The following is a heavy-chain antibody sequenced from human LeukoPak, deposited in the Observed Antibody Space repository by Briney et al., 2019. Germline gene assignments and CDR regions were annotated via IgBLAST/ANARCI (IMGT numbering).Heavy chain of an antibody. D-gene: IGHD2-8*01. CDR3: ARGARVYAIGEFDY. Sequence: PGGSLRLSCAASGFTFSNYAMSWVRQAPGKGLEWVSVITGSGGTTYFADSVKGRFTISRDNSKNMLYLQMNSVRAEDTAVYYCARGARVYAIGEFDYWGQGTLVTVSS. J-gene: IGHJ4*02. V-gene: IGHV3-23*01. CDR2: ITGSGGTT. CDR1: GFTFSNYA.